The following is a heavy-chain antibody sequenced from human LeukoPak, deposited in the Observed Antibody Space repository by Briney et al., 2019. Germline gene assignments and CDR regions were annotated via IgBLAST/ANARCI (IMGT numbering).Heavy chain of an antibody. Sequence: ASVKVSCKASGYTFTSYYMHWVRQAPGQGLEWMGISNPSGGSTSYAQKFQGRVTMTRDTSTSTVYMELSSLRSEDTAVYYCAREGYDYGFDYWGQGTLVTVSS. V-gene: IGHV1-46*01. CDR2: SNPSGGST. CDR1: GYTFTSYY. D-gene: IGHD5-12*01. CDR3: AREGYDYGFDY. J-gene: IGHJ4*02.